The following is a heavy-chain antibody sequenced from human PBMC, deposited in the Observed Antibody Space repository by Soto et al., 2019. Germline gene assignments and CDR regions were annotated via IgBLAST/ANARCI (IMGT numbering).Heavy chain of an antibody. D-gene: IGHD1-1*01. Sequence: QVQLQQWGAGLVKPSETLSLSCAVYGQSFSSHSWAWIRQPPGKGLEWIGEISESGSTYYNPSLKSRVTISTDTSKNQFSLKLSSVPAADTAAYFCARGSGIVALPGELEDVNYDFWGQGTLVNVSS. CDR3: ARGSGIVALPGELEDVNYDF. CDR1: GQSFSSHS. CDR2: ISESGST. J-gene: IGHJ4*02. V-gene: IGHV4-34*01.